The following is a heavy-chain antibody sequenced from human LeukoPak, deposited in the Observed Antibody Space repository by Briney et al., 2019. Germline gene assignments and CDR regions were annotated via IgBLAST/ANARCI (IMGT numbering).Heavy chain of an antibody. CDR2: MNPNSGNT. V-gene: IGHV1-8*01. CDR3: ARGLSRAAAGLKWFDP. Sequence: GASVKVSCKASGYTFNSDDINWVRQATGQGLEWMGWMNPNSGNTGYAQKFQGRVTMTRNTSISTAYMELSSLRSEDTAVYYCARGLSRAAAGLKWFDPWGQGTLVTVSS. CDR1: GYTFNSDD. D-gene: IGHD6-13*01. J-gene: IGHJ5*02.